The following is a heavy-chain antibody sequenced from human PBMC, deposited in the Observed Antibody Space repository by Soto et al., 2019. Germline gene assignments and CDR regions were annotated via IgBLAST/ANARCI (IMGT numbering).Heavy chain of an antibody. V-gene: IGHV4-39*01. CDR1: GGSISSSSHY. Sequence: QLQLQESGPGLVKPSETLSLTCTVSGGSISSSSHYWGWIRQPPGKGLEWIGSIYYSGSTYYNPSLKSRVTISVDTSKNQFSLKLSSVTAADTAVYYCARVDSEWLRSIDYWGQGTLVTVSS. CDR3: ARVDSEWLRSIDY. J-gene: IGHJ4*02. D-gene: IGHD5-12*01. CDR2: IYYSGST.